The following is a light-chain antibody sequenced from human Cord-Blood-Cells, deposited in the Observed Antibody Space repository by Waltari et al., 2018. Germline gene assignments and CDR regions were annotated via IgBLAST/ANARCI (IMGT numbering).Light chain of an antibody. J-gene: IGLJ3*02. CDR2: DVS. Sequence: QSALTQPASVSGSPGQSITISCTGTRSDVGGYNYVSWYQQQPGKAPKLMIYDVSKRPSGVSNRFSGSKSGNTASLTISGLQAEDEADYYCSSYTSSSTWVFGGGTKLTVL. CDR3: SSYTSSSTWV. CDR1: RSDVGGYNY. V-gene: IGLV2-14*01.